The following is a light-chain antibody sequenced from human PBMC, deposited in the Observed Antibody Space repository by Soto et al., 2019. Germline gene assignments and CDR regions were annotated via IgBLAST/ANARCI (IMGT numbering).Light chain of an antibody. CDR3: ASYAGSSRYV. Sequence: QSALTQPASVSGSPGQSITISCTGTSGDVGGYNYVSWYQQHPGKAPKLIIYEVGHRPSGVSNRFSGSKSGNTASLTVSGLQAEDEAVYYCASYAGSSRYVFGTGTKLTVL. CDR2: EVG. V-gene: IGLV2-14*01. CDR1: SGDVGGYNY. J-gene: IGLJ1*01.